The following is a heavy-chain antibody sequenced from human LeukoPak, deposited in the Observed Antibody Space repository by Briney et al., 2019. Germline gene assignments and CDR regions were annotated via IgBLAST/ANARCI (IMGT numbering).Heavy chain of an antibody. CDR3: ARRPRASLGYRSGTSCYTEPWFDP. V-gene: IGHV1-18*01. Sequence: ASVKVSCKASGYTFTSYGISWVRQAPGQGLEWMGWISAYNGNTNYAQKLQGRVTMTTDTSTSTAYMELRSLRSDDTAVYYCARRPRASLGYRSGTSCYTEPWFDPWGQGTLVTVPS. CDR1: GYTFTSYG. J-gene: IGHJ5*02. D-gene: IGHD2-2*02. CDR2: ISAYNGNT.